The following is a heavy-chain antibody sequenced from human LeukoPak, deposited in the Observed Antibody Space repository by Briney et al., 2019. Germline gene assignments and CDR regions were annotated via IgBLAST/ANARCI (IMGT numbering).Heavy chain of an antibody. CDR1: GDSISGSRYY. D-gene: IGHD5-18*01. Sequence: SETLSLTCTVSGDSISGSRYYWGWIRQPPGKGLEWIGSIYYSGSTYYNPSLKSRVTISVDTSKNQFSLKLSSVTAADTAVYYCARDEGSRQIQLWFGDYYGMDVWGQGTTVTVSS. J-gene: IGHJ6*02. CDR3: ARDEGSRQIQLWFGDYYGMDV. CDR2: IYYSGST. V-gene: IGHV4-39*07.